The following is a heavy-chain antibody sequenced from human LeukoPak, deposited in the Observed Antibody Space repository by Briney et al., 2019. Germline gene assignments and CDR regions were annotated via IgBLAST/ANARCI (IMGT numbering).Heavy chain of an antibody. D-gene: IGHD1-26*01. Sequence: GGSLRLSCEVPEFISNTYGMHWVRKAPGKGLEGVPVVSYDGSQKHYADSVKGRFTISRDNSNNTVYLQMSSLRPEDTALYYCAKDTNRWEGDWYFDLWGRGTLVTVSS. J-gene: IGHJ2*01. CDR1: EFISNTYG. CDR3: AKDTNRWEGDWYFDL. CDR2: VSYDGSQK. V-gene: IGHV3-30*18.